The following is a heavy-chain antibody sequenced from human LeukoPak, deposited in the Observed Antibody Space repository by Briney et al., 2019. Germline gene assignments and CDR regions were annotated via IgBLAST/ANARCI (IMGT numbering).Heavy chain of an antibody. CDR3: ARGGPYYDSSRANDLNY. D-gene: IGHD3-22*01. V-gene: IGHV1-2*04. CDR2: INPNSGGT. CDR1: GYTFTDYY. J-gene: IGHJ4*02. Sequence: VASVKVSCKACGYTFTDYYTQWVRQAPGQGLEWMGWINPNSGGTHYVQRFQGWVTMTRDTSISTACMELSRLTSDDTAVYYCARGGPYYDSSRANDLNYWGQGTLVTVSS.